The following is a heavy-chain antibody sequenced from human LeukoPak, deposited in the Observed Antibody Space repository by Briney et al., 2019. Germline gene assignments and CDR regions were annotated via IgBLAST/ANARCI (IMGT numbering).Heavy chain of an antibody. CDR3: ARRENSAAGDY. CDR2: IIPIFGTA. CDR1: GGTFSSYA. J-gene: IGHJ4*02. V-gene: IGHV1-69*06. D-gene: IGHD6-13*01. Sequence: GASVKVSCKASGGTFSSYAISWVRQAPGQGLEWMGGIIPIFGTANYAQKFQGRVTITADKSTSTAYMELSSLRSEDTAVYYCARRENSAAGDYWGQGTLVTVSS.